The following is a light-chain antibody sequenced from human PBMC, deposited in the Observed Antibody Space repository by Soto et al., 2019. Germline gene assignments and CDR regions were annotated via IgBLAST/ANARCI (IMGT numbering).Light chain of an antibody. CDR3: QQSLGIPYT. Sequence: DIQMTQSPSALSASVGDRVTITCRASQTISTYLNWYQQKPGKAPKLLIYAASTLHSGVPSRFSGSGSGTEFTLTISSLQPEDFATYYCQQSLGIPYTFGQGTRLEIK. J-gene: IGKJ2*01. CDR1: QTISTY. V-gene: IGKV1-39*01. CDR2: AAS.